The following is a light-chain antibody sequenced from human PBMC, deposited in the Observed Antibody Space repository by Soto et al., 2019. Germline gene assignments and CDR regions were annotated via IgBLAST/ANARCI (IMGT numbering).Light chain of an antibody. J-gene: IGKJ1*01. CDR3: LQVYSFPRT. Sequence: EIVMTQSPATLSVSPGERATLSCRASQSVSNNLAWYQQQPGQAPRLLIYGASSRATGIPVRFSGSGSETDFTLTITRLEPEDFASYFCLQVYSFPRTFGLGTKVDIK. V-gene: IGKV3D-15*01. CDR1: QSVSNN. CDR2: GAS.